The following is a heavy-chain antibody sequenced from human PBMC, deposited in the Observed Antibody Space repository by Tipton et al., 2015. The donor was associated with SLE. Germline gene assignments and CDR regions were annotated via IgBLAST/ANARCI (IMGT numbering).Heavy chain of an antibody. D-gene: IGHD6-19*01. J-gene: IGHJ4*02. CDR1: GFTFSDYY. Sequence: SLRLSCAASGFTFSDYYMSWVRQAPGKGLEWVSAIGGSGGSTYYADSVKGRFTISRDNSKNTLYLQMNSLRAEDTAVYYCAKGPVAGLDYWGQGTLVTVSS. CDR2: IGGSGGST. V-gene: IGHV3-23*01. CDR3: AKGPVAGLDY.